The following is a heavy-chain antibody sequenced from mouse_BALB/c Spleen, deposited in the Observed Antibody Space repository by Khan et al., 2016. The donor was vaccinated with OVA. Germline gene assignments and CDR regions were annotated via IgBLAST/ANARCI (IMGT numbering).Heavy chain of an antibody. CDR2: INPRSGYT. CDR1: GYTFSTYW. Sequence: QVQLKESGAELAKPGASVKMSCKASGYTFSTYWIHWVKQRPGQGLEWIGYINPRSGYTFYNQRFNDKATLTADKSSSTAYMQLSSLTSEDAAVYYCARDRIDYWGQGTTLTVSS. J-gene: IGHJ2*01. V-gene: IGHV1-7*01. CDR3: ARDRIDY.